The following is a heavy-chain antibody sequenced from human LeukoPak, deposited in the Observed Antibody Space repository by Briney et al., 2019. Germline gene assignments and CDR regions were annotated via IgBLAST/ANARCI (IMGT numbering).Heavy chain of an antibody. V-gene: IGHV4-4*02. CDR3: ARDTSGSYRLDY. J-gene: IGHJ4*02. CDR1: GGSISSSNW. CDR2: IYHSGST. D-gene: IGHD1-26*01. Sequence: SGTLSLTCAVSGGSISSSNWWSWVRQPPGKGLEWIGEIYHSGSTNYNPSLKSRVTISVDKSKNPFSLKPSSVTAADTAVYYCARDTSGSYRLDYWGQGTLVTVSS.